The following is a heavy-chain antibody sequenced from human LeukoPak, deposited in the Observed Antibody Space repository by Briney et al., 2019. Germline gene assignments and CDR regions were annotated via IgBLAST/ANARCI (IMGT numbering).Heavy chain of an antibody. CDR1: GYTFTSYY. J-gene: IGHJ3*02. CDR3: ARSPIVGGGGGGTI. CDR2: INPSGGST. D-gene: IGHD1-26*01. V-gene: IGHV1-46*01. Sequence: ASVKVSCKASGYTFTSYYMHWVRQAPGQGLEWMGIINPSGGSTSYAQKLQGRVTMTTDTSTSTAYMELRSLRSDDTAVYYCARSPIVGGGGGGTIWGQGTMVTVSS.